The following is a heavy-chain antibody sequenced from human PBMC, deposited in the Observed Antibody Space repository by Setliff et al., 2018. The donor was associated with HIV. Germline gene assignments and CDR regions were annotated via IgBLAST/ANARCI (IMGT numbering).Heavy chain of an antibody. CDR3: ARAMSSSWYIDGFDI. CDR2: IHYGGST. V-gene: IGHV4-31*01. J-gene: IGHJ3*02. Sequence: SETLSLTCTVSSGSISGGVHYWSWIRQHPGKGLEWIGYIHYGGSTYYNPSLKSQVTISVDTSKNRLSQKLSSVTAADAAVYYCARAMSSSWYIDGFDIWGQGTVVTVSS. D-gene: IGHD6-13*01. CDR1: SGSISGGVHY.